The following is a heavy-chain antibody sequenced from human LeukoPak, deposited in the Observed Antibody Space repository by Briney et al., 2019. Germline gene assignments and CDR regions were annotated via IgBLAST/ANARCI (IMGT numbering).Heavy chain of an antibody. J-gene: IGHJ4*02. CDR2: IYLGDSDT. Sequence: WESLKISCKGSGGSFTTYWIGWVRQMPAPGLEWMGIIYLGDSDTRYSPSFQGQVTISADKSINTAYLQWSSLKASDTAMYYCVRHRNWNYHYWGQGTLVTVSS. CDR3: VRHRNWNYHY. CDR1: GGSFTTYW. D-gene: IGHD1-7*01. V-gene: IGHV5-51*01.